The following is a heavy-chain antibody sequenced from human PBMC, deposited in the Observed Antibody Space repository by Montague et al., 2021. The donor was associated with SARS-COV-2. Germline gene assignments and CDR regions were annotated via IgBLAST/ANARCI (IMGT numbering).Heavy chain of an antibody. J-gene: IGHJ6*02. V-gene: IGHV2-70*11. Sequence: PALVKPTQTLTLTCTFSGFSLSTSGMCVSWIRQPPGKALEWLARIDWDDDKYYSTSLKTRLTISKDTSKNQVVLTMTNMDPVDTATYYCARIPYDILTGLIYGTDVWGQGTTVTVSS. CDR2: IDWDDDK. D-gene: IGHD3-9*01. CDR3: ARIPYDILTGLIYGTDV. CDR1: GFSLSTSGMC.